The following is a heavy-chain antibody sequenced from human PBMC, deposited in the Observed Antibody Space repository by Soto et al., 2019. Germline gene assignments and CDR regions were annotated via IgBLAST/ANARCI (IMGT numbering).Heavy chain of an antibody. D-gene: IGHD3-9*01. V-gene: IGHV3-66*01. CDR3: ARDRGSRYFDWLFYFDD. Sequence: PGGSLRLSCAASGFTVRSNRMSWVRQAPGKGLEWVSLIYIGGNTDYADSVKGRFTISRDNSKNTLYLQMNSLRAEDSAVYYCARDRGSRYFDWLFYFDDWGQGTLVTVSS. CDR1: GFTVRSNR. J-gene: IGHJ4*02. CDR2: IYIGGNT.